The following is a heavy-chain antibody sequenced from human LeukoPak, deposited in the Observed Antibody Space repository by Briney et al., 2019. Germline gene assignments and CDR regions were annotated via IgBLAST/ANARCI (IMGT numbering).Heavy chain of an antibody. CDR1: GGSISGYY. D-gene: IGHD6-13*01. Sequence: SETLSLTCTDSGGSISGYYLSWLRQPPGKGLEWIGYTSYSGSTNYNPSLKSRVTISVDTSKNQFSLKLSSVTAADTAVYYCARASTAAAGTSDYWGQGTLVTVSS. CDR3: ARASTAAAGTSDY. V-gene: IGHV4-59*01. J-gene: IGHJ4*02. CDR2: TSYSGST.